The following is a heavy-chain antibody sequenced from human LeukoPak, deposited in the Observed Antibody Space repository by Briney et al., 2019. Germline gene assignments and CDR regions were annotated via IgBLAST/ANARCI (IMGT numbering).Heavy chain of an antibody. Sequence: PGGSLRLSCAASGFTVSSNYMSWVRQAPGKGLEWVSVIYSGGSTYYADSVKGRFTISRDNSKNTLYLQMNSLRAEDTAVYYCARGKGYYDSRLDYWGQGTLVTVSS. D-gene: IGHD3-22*01. V-gene: IGHV3-66*01. CDR2: IYSGGST. CDR1: GFTVSSNY. CDR3: ARGKGYYDSRLDY. J-gene: IGHJ4*02.